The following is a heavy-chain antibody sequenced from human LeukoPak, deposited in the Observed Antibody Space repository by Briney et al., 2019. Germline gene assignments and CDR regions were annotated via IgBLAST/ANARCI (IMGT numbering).Heavy chain of an antibody. D-gene: IGHD3-3*01. V-gene: IGHV4-39*07. CDR1: GGSISSSSYY. Sequence: SETLSLTCTVSGGSISSSSYYWGWIRQPPGKGLEWIGEINHSGSTNYNPSLKSRVTISVDTSKNQFSLKLSSVTAADTAVYYCARARSYYDFWSSPPPVDVWGKGTTVTVSS. J-gene: IGHJ6*04. CDR3: ARARSYYDFWSSPPPVDV. CDR2: INHSGST.